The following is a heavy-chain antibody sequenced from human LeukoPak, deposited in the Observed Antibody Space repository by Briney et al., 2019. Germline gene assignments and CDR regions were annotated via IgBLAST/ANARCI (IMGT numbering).Heavy chain of an antibody. J-gene: IGHJ5*02. Sequence: SETLSLTCTVSGYSISSGYYWGWIRQPPGMGLEWIGSIYHSGSPYYNPSLKSRVTISVDTSKNQFSLKLSSVTAADTAVYYCARAVGIVATTRIRFDPWGQGTLVTVSS. CDR3: ARAVGIVATTRIRFDP. V-gene: IGHV4-38-2*02. CDR1: GYSISSGYY. CDR2: IYHSGSP. D-gene: IGHD5-12*01.